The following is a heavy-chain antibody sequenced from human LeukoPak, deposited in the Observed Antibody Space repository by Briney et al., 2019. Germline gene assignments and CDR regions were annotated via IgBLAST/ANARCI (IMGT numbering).Heavy chain of an antibody. CDR1: GYSFTSYW. Sequence: GESLKISCKGSGYSFTSYWTGWVRQMPGKGLEWMGIIYPGDSDTRYSPSFQGQVTISADKSISTAYLQWSSLKASDTAMYYCARRSAAAGHDAYYYYGMDVWGQGTTVTVSS. CDR2: IYPGDSDT. J-gene: IGHJ6*02. CDR3: ARRSAAAGHDAYYYYGMDV. V-gene: IGHV5-51*01. D-gene: IGHD6-13*01.